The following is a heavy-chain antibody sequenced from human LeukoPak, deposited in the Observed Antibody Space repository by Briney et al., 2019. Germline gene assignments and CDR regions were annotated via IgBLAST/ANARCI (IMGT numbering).Heavy chain of an antibody. CDR2: LHNSGTT. J-gene: IGHJ5*02. CDR1: GDSINNNH. V-gene: IGHV4-4*08. D-gene: IGHD2-2*01. Sequence: SETLSLTCTVSGDSINNNHWSWIRQPPGKGLEWVGTLHNSGTTNYSPSLKSRVAISVDTSENQFSLRLASLTAADTAVYYCARARRAVPAYWFDPWGQGTLVTVSS. CDR3: ARARRAVPAYWFDP.